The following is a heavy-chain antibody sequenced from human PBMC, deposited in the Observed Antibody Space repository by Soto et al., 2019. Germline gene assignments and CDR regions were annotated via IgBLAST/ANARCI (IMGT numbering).Heavy chain of an antibody. V-gene: IGHV3-15*01. J-gene: IGHJ4*02. Sequence: EVQLMESGGGLVKPGGSLRLSCAASGFTFSNAWMSWVRQAPGKGLEWVGRIKSKTDGGTTDYAAPVKGRFTISRDDSKNTLYLQMNSLKTEDTAVYYCTTGYSYGYSYFDYWGQGTLVTVSS. CDR2: IKSKTDGGTT. CDR3: TTGYSYGYSYFDY. D-gene: IGHD5-18*01. CDR1: GFTFSNAW.